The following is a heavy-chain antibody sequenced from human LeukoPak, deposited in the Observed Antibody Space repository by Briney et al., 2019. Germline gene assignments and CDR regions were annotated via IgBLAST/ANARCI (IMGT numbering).Heavy chain of an antibody. D-gene: IGHD2-8*01. CDR3: ARGYTKSQGTFDI. J-gene: IGHJ3*02. CDR1: GFTFSSYE. V-gene: IGHV3-48*03. Sequence: GGSLRLSRAASGFTFSSYEMNWVRQAPGKGLEWISYLSSSGDSIYYADSVKGRFTISRDNAKNSLYLQMNSLRAEDTAVYYCARGYTKSQGTFDIWGQGTMVTVSS. CDR2: LSSSGDSI.